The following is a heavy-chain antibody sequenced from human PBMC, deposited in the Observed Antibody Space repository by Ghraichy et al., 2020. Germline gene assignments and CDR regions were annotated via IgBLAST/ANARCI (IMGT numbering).Heavy chain of an antibody. D-gene: IGHD5-12*01. J-gene: IGHJ4*02. V-gene: IGHV3-23*01. Sequence: GGSLRLSCAASGFTFSTYAMSWVRQAPGKGLEWVSVTRGSGGGTDYAESVKGRFTISRDNSKNTLYLQMNFLRAEDTAMYYCAKHQEASGYVQSSFHYWGQGALVTVSS. CDR3: AKHQEASGYVQSSFHY. CDR2: TRGSGGGT. CDR1: GFTFSTYA.